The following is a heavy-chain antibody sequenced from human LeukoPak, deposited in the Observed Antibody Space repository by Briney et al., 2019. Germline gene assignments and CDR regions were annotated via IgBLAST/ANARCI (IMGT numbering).Heavy chain of an antibody. V-gene: IGHV3-21*01. CDR1: GFTFSSYS. J-gene: IGHJ4*02. CDR3: AREPVTGSVY. CDR2: ISSTGSYI. D-gene: IGHD4-17*01. Sequence: GGSLRLSCAASGFTFSSYSMNWVRQAPGKGLEWVSSISSTGSYIYYADSVKGRFVVSRDNAKNSLYLQMNSLRGEDTAVYYCAREPVTGSVYWGQGTLVTVSS.